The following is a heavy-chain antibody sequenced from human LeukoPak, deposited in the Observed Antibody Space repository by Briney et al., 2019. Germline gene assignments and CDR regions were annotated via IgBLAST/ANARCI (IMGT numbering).Heavy chain of an antibody. J-gene: IGHJ6*02. CDR1: GFTVSSNY. CDR3: ASVNCSSTSCYGYYYGMDV. CDR2: IYSGGST. Sequence: PGGSLRLSCAASGFTVSSNYMSWVRQAPGKGLEWVAVIYSGGSTYYEDSVKGRFTISRHNSKNTLYLQMSSLRAEDTAVYYCASVNCSSTSCYGYYYGMDVWGQGTTVTVSS. V-gene: IGHV3-53*04. D-gene: IGHD2-2*01.